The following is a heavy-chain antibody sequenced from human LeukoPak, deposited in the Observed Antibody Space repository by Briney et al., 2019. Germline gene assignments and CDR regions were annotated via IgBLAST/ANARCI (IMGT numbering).Heavy chain of an antibody. CDR3: ARGLRWFDP. Sequence: SETLSLTCAVYGGSFSGYYWSWIRQPPGKGLEWVGEINHSGSTNYNPSLKSRVTISVDTSKNQFSLKLSSVTAADTAVYYCARGLRWFDPWGQGTLVTVSS. CDR1: GGSFSGYY. CDR2: INHSGST. V-gene: IGHV4-34*01. D-gene: IGHD3-16*01. J-gene: IGHJ5*02.